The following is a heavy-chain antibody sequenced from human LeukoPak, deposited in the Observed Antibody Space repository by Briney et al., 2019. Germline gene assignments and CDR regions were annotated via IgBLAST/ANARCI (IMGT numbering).Heavy chain of an antibody. V-gene: IGHV3-7*01. Sequence: GGSLRLSCAVSGFTFGSYYMSWVRQAPGKGLEWVANIDPNGSEKHYVDSVKGRFMISRDNVENSLYLQMNSLRAEDTAVYYCARVGVVRDDAFDIWGQGTVVTVSS. CDR2: IDPNGSEK. D-gene: IGHD3-3*01. J-gene: IGHJ3*02. CDR1: GFTFGSYY. CDR3: ARVGVVRDDAFDI.